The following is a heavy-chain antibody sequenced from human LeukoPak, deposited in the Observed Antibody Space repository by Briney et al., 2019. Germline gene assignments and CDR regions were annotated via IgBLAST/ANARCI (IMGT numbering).Heavy chain of an antibody. V-gene: IGHV3-33*01. Sequence: PGRSLRLSCSASGFTFSTYGMNWGRQAPGKGLEWVAVIWYDGSHANYADAVKGRFTISRDNSKNTLYLQMNSPRAEGTAVYYCARDRGYSSRWNFGKDYYMDVWGKGTTVTVSS. J-gene: IGHJ6*03. CDR2: IWYDGSHA. CDR1: GFTFSTYG. D-gene: IGHD6-13*01. CDR3: ARDRGYSSRWNFGKDYYMDV.